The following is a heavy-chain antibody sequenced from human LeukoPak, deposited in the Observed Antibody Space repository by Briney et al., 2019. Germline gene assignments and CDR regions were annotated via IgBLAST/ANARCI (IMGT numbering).Heavy chain of an antibody. CDR3: ARVGDYYDSSGYRY. CDR1: GGSFSGYY. Sequence: PSETLSLTCAVYGGSFSGYYWSWIRQPPGKELEWIGEINHSGSTNYNPSLKSRVTISVDTSKNQFSLKLSSVTAADTAVYYCARVGDYYDSSGYRYWGQGTLVTVSS. V-gene: IGHV4-34*01. J-gene: IGHJ4*02. CDR2: INHSGST. D-gene: IGHD3-22*01.